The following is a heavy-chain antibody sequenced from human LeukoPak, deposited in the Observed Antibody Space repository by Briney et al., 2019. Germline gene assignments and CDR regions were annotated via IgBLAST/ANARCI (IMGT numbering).Heavy chain of an antibody. Sequence: PGGSLRLSCVASGFTFSNYAMSWVRLAPGRGLEWVSVISGSGLTTFYADSVKGRFTISRDNAKNSLYLQMNSLRAEDTAVYYCASYASGLRYWGQGTLVTVSS. CDR2: ISGSGLTT. J-gene: IGHJ4*02. D-gene: IGHD3-10*01. CDR1: GFTFSNYA. V-gene: IGHV3-23*01. CDR3: ASYASGLRY.